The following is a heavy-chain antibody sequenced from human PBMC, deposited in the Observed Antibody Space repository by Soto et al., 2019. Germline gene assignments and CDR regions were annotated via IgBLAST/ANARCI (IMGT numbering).Heavy chain of an antibody. J-gene: IGHJ4*02. CDR1: GDSIGTYY. Sequence: SETLSLTCTVSGDSIGTYYWSWIRQAPGKGLEWIGYIYYSGSTNYNPSLKSRVTISVDTSKNQFSLKLSSVTAEDTAVYYCAKNLAPTMIVALDYWGQGTLVTVSS. CDR2: IYYSGST. CDR3: AKNLAPTMIVALDY. D-gene: IGHD3-22*01. V-gene: IGHV4-59*01.